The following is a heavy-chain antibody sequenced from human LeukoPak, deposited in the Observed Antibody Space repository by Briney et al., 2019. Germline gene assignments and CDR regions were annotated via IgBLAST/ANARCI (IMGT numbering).Heavy chain of an antibody. V-gene: IGHV3-7*01. CDR3: EGSAGY. CDR1: GFTFSNSW. Sequence: PGGSLRLSCAASGFTFSNSWMSWVRQAPGKGLEWVAHIKRDGSEKHYVDSVKGRFTNSRDNAKSSLFLQMNSLRAEDTAVYYCEGSAGYWGQGTLVTVSS. J-gene: IGHJ4*02. CDR2: IKRDGSEK.